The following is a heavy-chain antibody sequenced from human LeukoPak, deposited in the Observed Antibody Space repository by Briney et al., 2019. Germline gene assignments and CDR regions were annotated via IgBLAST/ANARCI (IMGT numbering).Heavy chain of an antibody. V-gene: IGHV4-34*01. J-gene: IGHJ4*02. CDR2: INHSGST. CDR1: GGSFSGYY. Sequence: SETLSLTCAVYGGSFSGYYWSWIRQPPGKGLEWIGEINHSGSTNYNPSLKSRVTISVDTSKNQFSLKLSPVTAADTAVYYCARSTVATADYWGQGTLVTVSS. CDR3: ARSTVATADY. D-gene: IGHD4-17*01.